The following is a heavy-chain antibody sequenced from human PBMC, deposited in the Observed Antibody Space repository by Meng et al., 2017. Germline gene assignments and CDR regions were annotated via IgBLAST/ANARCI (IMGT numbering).Heavy chain of an antibody. J-gene: IGHJ4*02. D-gene: IGHD4-17*01. CDR2: IYQSAST. V-gene: IGHV4-4*02. CDR1: GVHISSSNG. Sequence: DAGPALRLSSATPPPPLVRLGVHISSSNGWCWSRQPPGKGREWIGEIYQSASTNYNPTLKRRFNISVDKSKNQFSLKLSSVTAAVTAVYYCARILYGDHGLDWGQGTLVTVS. CDR3: ARILYGDHGLD.